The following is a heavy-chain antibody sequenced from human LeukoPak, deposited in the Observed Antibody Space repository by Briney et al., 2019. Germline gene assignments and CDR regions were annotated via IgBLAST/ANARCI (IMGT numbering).Heavy chain of an antibody. CDR3: ARVRSGYIDY. CDR2: IWYDGSDK. J-gene: IGHJ4*02. CDR1: GFSFSSYG. D-gene: IGHD3-22*01. Sequence: GGSLRLSCAASGFSFSSYGMHWVRQAPGKGLEWVAVIWYDGSDKHYVESVKGRFTISRDISKNTLYLQMNSLRVDDTGVYYCARVRSGYIDYWGQGTMVTVSS. V-gene: IGHV3-33*01.